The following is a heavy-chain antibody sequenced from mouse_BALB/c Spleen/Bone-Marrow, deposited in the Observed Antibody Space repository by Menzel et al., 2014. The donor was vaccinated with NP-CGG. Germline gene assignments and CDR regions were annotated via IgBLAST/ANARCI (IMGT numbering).Heavy chain of an antibody. V-gene: IGHV1S29*02. CDR2: IYPYNGNT. J-gene: IGHJ3*01. D-gene: IGHD2-4*01. CDR1: GYTFTDYN. CDR3: ARRVYYDYDVWFAN. Sequence: EVQLQQSGPELVKPGASVKISCRASGYTFTDYNMHWVKQNHGKSLEWIGYIYPYNGNTGYNQKFKSKATLTVDNSSSTAYMELRSLTSEDSAVYYCARRVYYDYDVWFANWGQGTLVTVSA.